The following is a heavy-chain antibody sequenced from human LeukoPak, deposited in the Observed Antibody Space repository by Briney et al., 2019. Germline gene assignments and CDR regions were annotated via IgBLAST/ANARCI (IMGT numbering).Heavy chain of an antibody. J-gene: IGHJ4*02. CDR3: ARGYSGNSQ. V-gene: IGHV4-34*01. CDR1: GGSISNNY. D-gene: IGHD4-23*01. Sequence: SETLSLTCTVSGGSISNNYWSWIRQFPGKGLEWIGGINDRGGTNYNPYLKSRVTISLDTSKNKFSLKLTSVTAADTAVYYCARGYSGNSQWGQGTLVTVSS. CDR2: INDRGGT.